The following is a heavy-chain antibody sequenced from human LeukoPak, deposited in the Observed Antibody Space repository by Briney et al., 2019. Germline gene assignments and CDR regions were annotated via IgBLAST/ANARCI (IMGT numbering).Heavy chain of an antibody. J-gene: IGHJ4*02. CDR3: ARANSVGATIDY. V-gene: IGHV4-59*12. Sequence: SETLSLTCTVSGGSITSYYWSWIRQPPGKGLEWIGYIHYSGSTHYNPSLKSRVTITVDASKNQFSLKLSSVTAADTAVYYCARANSVGATIDYWGQGTLVTVSS. D-gene: IGHD1-26*01. CDR1: GGSITSYY. CDR2: IHYSGST.